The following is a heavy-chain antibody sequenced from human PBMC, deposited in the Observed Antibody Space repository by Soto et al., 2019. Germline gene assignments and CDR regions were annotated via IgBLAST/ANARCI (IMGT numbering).Heavy chain of an antibody. J-gene: IGHJ6*02. CDR3: VKDRDSNSWPSRDV. V-gene: IGHV1-18*01. CDR1: GYTFTRNG. Sequence: QVHLVQSGAEVKKPGASVNVSCKTSGYTFTRNGISWVRQAPGQGLEWMGWISPNSGNIKYAQKLQGRVIMTTDTSTSTAYTELRSLRYDDTAVYYCVKDRDSNSWPSRDVWGRGTTVTVSS. D-gene: IGHD3-22*01. CDR2: ISPNSGNI.